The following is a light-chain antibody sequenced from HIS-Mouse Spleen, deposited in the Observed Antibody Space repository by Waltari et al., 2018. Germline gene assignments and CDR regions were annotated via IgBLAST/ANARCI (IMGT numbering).Light chain of an antibody. Sequence: QSALTQPPSASGSPGQSVTISCTGTSSDVGGYNYVSWYQPHPGKAPKLMIYEVSNRPSGVSNRFSGSKSGNTASLTISGLQAEDEADYYCSSYAGSNTWVFGGGTKLTVL. CDR1: SSDVGGYNY. J-gene: IGLJ2*01. CDR3: SSYAGSNTWV. V-gene: IGLV2-8*01. CDR2: EVS.